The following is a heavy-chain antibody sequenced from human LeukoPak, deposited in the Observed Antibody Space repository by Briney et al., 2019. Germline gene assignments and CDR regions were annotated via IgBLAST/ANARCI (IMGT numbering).Heavy chain of an antibody. V-gene: IGHV4-59*01. CDR2: ISYSGST. Sequence: RPSETLSLTCTVSGGSISSYYWSWIRQPPGKGLEWIGYISYSGSTNYNPSLKSRVSISVETSKNQFSLKLSSVTAADTAVYYRARGNWNYASFWFDPWGQGTLVTVSS. CDR3: ARGNWNYASFWFDP. CDR1: GGSISSYY. J-gene: IGHJ5*02. D-gene: IGHD1-7*01.